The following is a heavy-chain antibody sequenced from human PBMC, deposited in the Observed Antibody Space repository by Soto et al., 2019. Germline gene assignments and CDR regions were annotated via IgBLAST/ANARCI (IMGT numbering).Heavy chain of an antibody. V-gene: IGHV6-1*01. CDR2: TYYRSKWYN. CDR3: ARGYYDSSGYYYRAAAEYFQH. CDR1: GDSVSSNSAA. D-gene: IGHD3-22*01. J-gene: IGHJ1*01. Sequence: SQTLSLTCAISGDSVSSNSAAWNWIRQPPSRGLEWLGRTYYRSKWYNDYAVSVKSRITINPDTSKNQFSLQLNSVTPEDTAVYYCARGYYDSSGYYYRAAAEYFQHWGQGTLVTVSS.